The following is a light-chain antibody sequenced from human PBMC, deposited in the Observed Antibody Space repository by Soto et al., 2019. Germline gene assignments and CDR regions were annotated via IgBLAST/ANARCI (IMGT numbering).Light chain of an antibody. Sequence: DVVMTQTPLPSPVTLGQPASISCRSSQSLVHSNGDTYLTWYQQRPGQPPRLLIYKISKRFSGVPDRFSGSGAGTDFTLKISREAAEDVGVYYCMQLTHFPWTFGQGTRVEIQ. V-gene: IGKV2-24*01. CDR1: QSLVHSNGDTY. CDR2: KIS. J-gene: IGKJ1*01. CDR3: MQLTHFPWT.